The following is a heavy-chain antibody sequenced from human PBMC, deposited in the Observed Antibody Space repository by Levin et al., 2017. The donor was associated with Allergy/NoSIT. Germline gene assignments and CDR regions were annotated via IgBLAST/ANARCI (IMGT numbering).Heavy chain of an antibody. D-gene: IGHD2-2*01. V-gene: IGHV3-23*01. CDR1: GFTFRSNG. CDR3: ATGYSTSYYSFVF. CDR2: ISRTGSRT. Sequence: ESLKISCAVSGFTFRSNGMTWVRQAPGRGLEWVSSISRTGSRTYYADSVKGRFTISRDNSKNTLSLQMNSLRAEDTAVYYCATGYSTSYYSFVFWGQGTLVTVST. J-gene: IGHJ4*02.